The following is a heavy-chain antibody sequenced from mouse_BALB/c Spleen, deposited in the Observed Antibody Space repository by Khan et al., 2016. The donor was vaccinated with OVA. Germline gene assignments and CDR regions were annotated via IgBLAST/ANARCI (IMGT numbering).Heavy chain of an antibody. CDR1: GYAFSNYW. D-gene: IGHD2-14*01. Sequence: QVQLQQPGAELVRPGSSVKISCKASGYAFSNYWMNWVKQRPGQGLEWIGQIYPGDGDTSFNGKFRGKATLTADKSSSTAYMQLSSLTSKDSAVYFCARSGYDYFAYWGQGTLVTVSA. V-gene: IGHV1-80*01. CDR3: ARSGYDYFAY. J-gene: IGHJ3*01. CDR2: IYPGDGDT.